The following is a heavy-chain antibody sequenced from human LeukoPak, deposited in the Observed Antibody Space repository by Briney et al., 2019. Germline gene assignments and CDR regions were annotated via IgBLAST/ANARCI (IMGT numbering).Heavy chain of an antibody. V-gene: IGHV4-59*12. CDR1: GGSISSYN. CDR2: IYYSGST. J-gene: IGHJ3*02. Sequence: SETLSLTCTVSGGSISSYNWSWSWQPPRKGLEWIWSIYYSGSTYYNPSPKSRVTISVDTSKNQISLKLSSLTAADTAMYYCARDRPNVDSTGYFSRHDAFDIWGQGTMVTVSS. CDR3: ARDRPNVDSTGYFSRHDAFDI. D-gene: IGHD3-22*01.